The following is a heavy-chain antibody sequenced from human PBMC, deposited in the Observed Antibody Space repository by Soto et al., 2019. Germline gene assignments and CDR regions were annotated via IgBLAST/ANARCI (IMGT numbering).Heavy chain of an antibody. Sequence: GESLKISCKGSGHTFTIYWIGWVRQMPGKGLEWMGIIYPSDSDTRYSPSFQGQVTISADQSINTAYLQWDSLKASDTAIYYCARPANTVADHFDLWGQGTPVTVSS. CDR2: IYPSDSDT. CDR1: GHTFTIYW. D-gene: IGHD4-17*01. CDR3: ARPANTVADHFDL. V-gene: IGHV5-51*01. J-gene: IGHJ4*02.